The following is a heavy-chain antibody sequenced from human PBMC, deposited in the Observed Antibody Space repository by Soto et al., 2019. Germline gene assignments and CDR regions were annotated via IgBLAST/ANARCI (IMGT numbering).Heavy chain of an antibody. CDR2: ISYDGSNK. V-gene: IGHV3-30*03. D-gene: IGHD2-21*02. J-gene: IGHJ4*02. Sequence: GGSLRLSCAASGFTFSSYGMHWVRQAPGKGLEWVAVISYDGSNKYYADSVEGRFTISRDNSKNTLYLQMNSLRAEDTAVYYCFLGGNYASFDYWGQGTLVTVSS. CDR3: FLGGNYASFDY. CDR1: GFTFSSYG.